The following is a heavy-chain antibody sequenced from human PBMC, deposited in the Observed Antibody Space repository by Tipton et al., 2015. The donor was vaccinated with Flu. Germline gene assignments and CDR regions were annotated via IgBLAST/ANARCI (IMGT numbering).Heavy chain of an antibody. CDR2: IYTSGST. Sequence: TLSLTCTVSGGSISSGNYYWSWIRQPAGKGLEWIGRIYTSGSTNYNPSLKSRVTISVDTSKNQFSLKLSSVTAADTAVYYCARAGWLLPFDYWGQGTLVTVSS. V-gene: IGHV4-61*02. CDR1: GGSISSGNYY. J-gene: IGHJ4*02. CDR3: ARAGWLLPFDY. D-gene: IGHD3-22*01.